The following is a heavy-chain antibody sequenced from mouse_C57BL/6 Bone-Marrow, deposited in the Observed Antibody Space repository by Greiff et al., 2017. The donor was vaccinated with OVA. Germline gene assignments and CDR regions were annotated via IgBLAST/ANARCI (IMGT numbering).Heavy chain of an antibody. J-gene: IGHJ2*01. CDR1: GYTFTSYW. D-gene: IGHD2-10*02. V-gene: IGHV1-59*01. Sequence: QVQLQQPGAELVRPGTSVKLSCKASGYTFTSYWMHWVKQRPGQGLEWIGVIDPSDSYTNYNQKFKGKATLTVDTSSSTAYMQLSSLTSEDSAVYYCARPRLLDYGGQGTTLTVSS. CDR3: ARPRLLDY. CDR2: IDPSDSYT.